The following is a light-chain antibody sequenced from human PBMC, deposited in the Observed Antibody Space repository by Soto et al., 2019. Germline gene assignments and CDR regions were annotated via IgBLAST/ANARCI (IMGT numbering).Light chain of an antibody. V-gene: IGLV2-14*03. CDR1: SSDIGNYNY. CDR2: DVS. Sequence: QSALTQPDSVSGSPGQSVAISCTAASSDIGNYNYVSWYQQRPGKVPKLIIHDVSDRPSGVSDRFSGSKSGNTASLTISGLQAEDEAEYYCSSYTSTSTYVFGTGTKLTVL. CDR3: SSYTSTSTYV. J-gene: IGLJ1*01.